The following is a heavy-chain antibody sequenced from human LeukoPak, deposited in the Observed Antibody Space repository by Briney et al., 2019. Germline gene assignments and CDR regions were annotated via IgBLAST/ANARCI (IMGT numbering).Heavy chain of an antibody. Sequence: GGSLRLSCAASGFNVSSRYISWVRQFPGGRLEWLSVIYSGGSTYYIDSVKGRFTISRDNSKNTLFLQMNSLRVEDTAMYYCARGSNYMDVWGKGTTVTVSS. V-gene: IGHV3-53*01. CDR2: IYSGGST. D-gene: IGHD3-10*01. CDR3: ARGSNYMDV. J-gene: IGHJ6*03. CDR1: GFNVSSRY.